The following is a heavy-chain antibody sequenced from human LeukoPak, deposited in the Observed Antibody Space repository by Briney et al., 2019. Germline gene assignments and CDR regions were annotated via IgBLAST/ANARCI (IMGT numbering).Heavy chain of an antibody. J-gene: IGHJ4*02. D-gene: IGHD3-3*01. Sequence: HAGGSLRLSCAASGFTFSSYGMHWVRQAPGKGLEWVAVISYDGSNKYYADSVKGRFTISRDNSKNTLYLQMNSLRAEDTAVYYCAKDLELGRFLEWLLPSIDYWGQGTLVTVSS. V-gene: IGHV3-30*18. CDR3: AKDLELGRFLEWLLPSIDY. CDR1: GFTFSSYG. CDR2: ISYDGSNK.